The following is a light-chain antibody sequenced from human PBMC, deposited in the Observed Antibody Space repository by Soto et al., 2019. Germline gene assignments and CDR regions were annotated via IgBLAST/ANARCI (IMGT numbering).Light chain of an antibody. CDR2: GAS. CDR1: ESVRTS. J-gene: IGKJ1*01. CDR3: QQYSDWPRT. V-gene: IGKV3-15*01. Sequence: EILLTQSPATLSVSPGERATLSCRASESVRTSLAWYQQKPGRSPSLLIYGASNRATGLPARFSGSGSGTEFTLTISSLKSEDFAVYYCQQYSDWPRTFGQGTQVDIK.